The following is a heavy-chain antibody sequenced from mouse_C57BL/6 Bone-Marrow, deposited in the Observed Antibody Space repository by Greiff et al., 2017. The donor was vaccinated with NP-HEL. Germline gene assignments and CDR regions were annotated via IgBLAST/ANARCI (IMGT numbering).Heavy chain of an antibody. CDR2: IYPGSGNT. D-gene: IGHD1-1*01. Sequence: VQLQQSGPELVKPGASVKISCTASGYSFTSYYIPWVKQRPGQGLEWIGWIYPGSGNTKYNEKFKGQATLSTDTSSSTAYMQLSSLTSEDSAVYYCARGGTCYGSITDYLDYWGQGTTLTVSS. V-gene: IGHV1-66*01. CDR3: ARGGTCYGSITDYLDY. CDR1: GYSFTSYY. J-gene: IGHJ2*01.